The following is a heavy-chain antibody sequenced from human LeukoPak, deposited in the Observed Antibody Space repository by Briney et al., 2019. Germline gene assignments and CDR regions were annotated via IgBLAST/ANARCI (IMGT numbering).Heavy chain of an antibody. CDR3: ARERLGGYYDSSGYPGIDAFDI. J-gene: IGHJ3*02. Sequence: ASVKVSCKASGYTLTSYYMHWVRQAPGQGLEWMGIINPSGGSTSYAQKFQGRVTMTRDMSTSTVYMELSSLRSEDTAVYYCARERLGGYYDSSGYPGIDAFDIWGQGTMVTVSS. CDR2: INPSGGST. D-gene: IGHD3-22*01. V-gene: IGHV1-46*01. CDR1: GYTLTSYY.